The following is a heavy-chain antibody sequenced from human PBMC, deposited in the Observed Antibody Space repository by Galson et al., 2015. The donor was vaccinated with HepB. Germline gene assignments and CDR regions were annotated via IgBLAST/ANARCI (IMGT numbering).Heavy chain of an antibody. D-gene: IGHD2/OR15-2a*01. CDR1: GFTFSSYW. CDR2: INRDGSEK. CDR3: ARGEYSGT. V-gene: IGHV3-7*03. Sequence: SLRLSCAASGFTFSSYWMSWFRQAPGKGLEWVVNINRDGSEKNYVGSLKGRFTISRDNARNSLYLQMNSLRAEDTAMYYCARGEYSGTWGRGTLVTVSS. J-gene: IGHJ5*02.